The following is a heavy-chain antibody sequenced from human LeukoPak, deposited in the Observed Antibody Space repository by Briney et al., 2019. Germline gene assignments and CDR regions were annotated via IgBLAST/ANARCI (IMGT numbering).Heavy chain of an antibody. D-gene: IGHD3-22*01. CDR2: ASGRGRTM. Sequence: GRSLRLSCAASGFTFSDYYMTWVRQAPGKGLEWLSDASGRGRTMFYADSVEGRFTISRDNAKNSLYLQINSVRAEDTAVYYCAREARMIYYDSSGYYPIDYWGQGTLVTVSS. CDR1: GFTFSDYY. J-gene: IGHJ4*02. CDR3: AREARMIYYDSSGYYPIDY. V-gene: IGHV3-11*01.